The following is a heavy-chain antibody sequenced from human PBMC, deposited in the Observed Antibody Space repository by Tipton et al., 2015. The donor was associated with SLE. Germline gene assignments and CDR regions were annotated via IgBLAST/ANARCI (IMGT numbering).Heavy chain of an antibody. Sequence: LRLSCAVSGGSFSTYYWSWIRQFPGKGLEWIGEINRDGATKYNPSLKSRVTISLDMSRNHFSLKLTSVTAADTAVYYCARRDCGGDCYYGHWGQGTQVAVSS. CDR1: GGSFSTYY. CDR2: INRDGAT. J-gene: IGHJ4*02. D-gene: IGHD2-21*01. CDR3: ARRDCGGDCYYGH. V-gene: IGHV4-34*01.